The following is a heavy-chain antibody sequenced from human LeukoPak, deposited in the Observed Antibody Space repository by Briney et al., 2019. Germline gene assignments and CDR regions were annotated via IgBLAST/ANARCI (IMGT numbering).Heavy chain of an antibody. CDR1: GGSISSYY. CDR3: ARDGGTHDFWSGYYAAANWFDP. D-gene: IGHD3-3*01. Sequence: SETLSLTCTVSGGSISSYYWSWIRQPPGKGLEWIGYIYYSGSTNYNPSLKSRVTISVDTSKNQFSLELSSVTAADTAVYYCARDGGTHDFWSGYYAAANWFDPWGQGTLVTVSS. CDR2: IYYSGST. J-gene: IGHJ5*02. V-gene: IGHV4-59*01.